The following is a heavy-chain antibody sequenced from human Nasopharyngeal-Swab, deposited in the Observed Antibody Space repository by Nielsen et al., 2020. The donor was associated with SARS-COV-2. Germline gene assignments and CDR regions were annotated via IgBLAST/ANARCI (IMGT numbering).Heavy chain of an antibody. CDR3: ARVKRVTMVRYFDL. D-gene: IGHD3-10*01. CDR2: INHSGST. Sequence: GSLRLSCTVSGGSISSSSYYWSWIRQPPGKGLEWIGEINHSGSTNYNPSLKSRVTISVDTSKNQFSLKLSSVTAADTAVYYCARVKRVTMVRYFDLWGRGTLVTVSS. V-gene: IGHV4-39*07. CDR1: GGSISSSSYY. J-gene: IGHJ2*01.